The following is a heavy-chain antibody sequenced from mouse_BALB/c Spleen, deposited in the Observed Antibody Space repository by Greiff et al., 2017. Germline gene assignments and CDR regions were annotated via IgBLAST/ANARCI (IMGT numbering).Heavy chain of an antibody. CDR1: GFNFKDYY. CDR3: ARARDNVWAMDY. D-gene: IGHD1-3*01. CDR2: INPEDSYT. Sequence: EVKVVESGAEFVRPGALVKLSCKASGFNFKDYYMHWVKQTPEQGLEWVGWINPEDSYTIYDPKVQGKVSITGDTSYNTPYLQLSSLTSEDTAIYYCARARDNVWAMDYWGQGTSVTVSS. J-gene: IGHJ4*01. V-gene: IGHV14-1*02.